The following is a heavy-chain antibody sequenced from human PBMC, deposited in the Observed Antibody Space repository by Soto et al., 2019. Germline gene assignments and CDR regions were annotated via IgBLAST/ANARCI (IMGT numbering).Heavy chain of an antibody. D-gene: IGHD6-13*01. V-gene: IGHV1-3*01. CDR1: GYTFTSYA. CDR2: INAGNGNT. J-gene: IGHJ5*02. Sequence: ASVKVSFKASGYTFTSYAMHWVRQAPGQRLEWMGWINAGNGNTKYSQKFQGRVTITRDTSASTAYMELSSLRSEDTAVYYCARVLGIAAAGNWFDPWGQGTLVTVSS. CDR3: ARVLGIAAAGNWFDP.